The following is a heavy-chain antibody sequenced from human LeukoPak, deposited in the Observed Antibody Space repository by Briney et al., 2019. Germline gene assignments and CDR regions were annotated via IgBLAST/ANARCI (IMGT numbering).Heavy chain of an antibody. CDR1: Y. D-gene: IGHD3-10*01. V-gene: IGHV4-34*01. Sequence: YWSWIXXPPGKGLEWIGEINHSGSTNYNPSLKSRVTISVDTSKNQFSLKLSSVTAADTAVYYCARGSLYYYGSGSLDYWGQGTLVTVSS. J-gene: IGHJ4*02. CDR2: INHSGST. CDR3: ARGSLYYYGSGSLDY.